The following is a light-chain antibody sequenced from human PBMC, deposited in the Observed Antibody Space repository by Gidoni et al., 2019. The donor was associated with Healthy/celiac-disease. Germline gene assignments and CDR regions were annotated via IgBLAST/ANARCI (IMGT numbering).Light chain of an antibody. V-gene: IGKV3-15*01. CDR1: QSVSSY. CDR2: GAS. J-gene: IGKJ2*03. Sequence: ETVMTESPATLSVSTGERATLSCRASQSVSSYLAWYQQKPGQAPRLLIYGASTRATGIPARFSGSGSGTEFTLTISSLQSEDFAVYYCQQYNNWPPFSFGQGTKLEIK. CDR3: QQYNNWPPFS.